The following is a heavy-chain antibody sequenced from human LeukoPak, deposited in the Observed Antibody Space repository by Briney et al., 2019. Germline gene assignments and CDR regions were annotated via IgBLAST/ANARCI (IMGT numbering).Heavy chain of an antibody. V-gene: IGHV3-48*02. J-gene: IGHJ5*02. CDR2: ISSSGSTI. CDR1: GFTFSGYS. CDR3: ARDLEATGPNWFDP. D-gene: IGHD1-1*01. Sequence: GGSLRLSCAASGFTFSGYSMNWVRQAPGKGLEGVSYISSSGSTIYYADSVKGRFTISRDNAKNSLYLQMNSLRDEDTAVYYCARDLEATGPNWFDPWGQGTLVTVSS.